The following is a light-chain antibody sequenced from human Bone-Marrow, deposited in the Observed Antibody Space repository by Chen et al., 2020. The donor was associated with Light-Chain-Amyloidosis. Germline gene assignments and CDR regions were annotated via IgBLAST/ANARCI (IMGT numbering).Light chain of an antibody. V-gene: IGKV3-20*01. CDR1: QSISSTY. Sequence: EIVLTQSPGTLSLSPGDRATLSCRTSQSISSTYLAWYKQKPGQAPRLLIYGVSSRATGIADRFLGSGSGTDFTLTISRREPEDFAVYYCQQYSTSPLTFGGGTKVEI. J-gene: IGKJ4*01. CDR2: GVS. CDR3: QQYSTSPLT.